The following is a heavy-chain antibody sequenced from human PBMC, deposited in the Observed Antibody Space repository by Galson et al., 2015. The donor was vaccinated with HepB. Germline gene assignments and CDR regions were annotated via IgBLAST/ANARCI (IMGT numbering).Heavy chain of an antibody. Sequence: SLRLSCAASGYTFSSYSMNWVRQAPGKGLEWVSYISSSSSTIYYADSVKGRFTISRDNAKNSLHLQMNSLRAEDTAVYYCARDADPRITMVRGVFDYWGQGTLVTVSS. CDR1: GYTFSSYS. D-gene: IGHD3-10*01. J-gene: IGHJ4*02. V-gene: IGHV3-48*01. CDR2: ISSSSSTI. CDR3: ARDADPRITMVRGVFDY.